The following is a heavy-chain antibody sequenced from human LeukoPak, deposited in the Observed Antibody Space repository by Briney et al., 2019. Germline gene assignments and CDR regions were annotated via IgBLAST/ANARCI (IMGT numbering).Heavy chain of an antibody. CDR1: GFTFISYW. Sequence: GGSLRLSCAASGFTFISYWMHWVRQAPGKGLLWVSRINGYGSSTDFADSVKGRFTISRDNAKNTLYLQMNSLRAEDTAVYYCARDAPGNTALDYWGQGTLVTVSS. D-gene: IGHD5-18*01. V-gene: IGHV3-74*01. CDR2: INGYGSST. J-gene: IGHJ4*02. CDR3: ARDAPGNTALDY.